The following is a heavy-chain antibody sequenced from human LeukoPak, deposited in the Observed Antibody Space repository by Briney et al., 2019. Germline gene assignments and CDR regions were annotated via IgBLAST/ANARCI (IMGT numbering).Heavy chain of an antibody. CDR2: TGLESVHT. CDR1: RFTFTRHA. V-gene: IGHV3-23*01. J-gene: IGHJ4*02. Sequence: GGSLRLSCAASRFTFTRHAMSWVRQAPGKGLEWVSTTGLESVHTLCADSVQGRFTVSRDNSRNTLDLQMDKLTVDDTAIYYCVRGDDIGKHPTRAYYFDIWGQGTLVSVSS. D-gene: IGHD3-10*01. CDR3: VRGDDIGKHPTRAYYFDI.